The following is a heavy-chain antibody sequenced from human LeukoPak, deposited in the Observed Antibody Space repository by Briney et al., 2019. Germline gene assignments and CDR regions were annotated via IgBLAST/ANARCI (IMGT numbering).Heavy chain of an antibody. V-gene: IGHV1-46*01. CDR2: INPSGGST. Sequence: ASVKVSCKASGYTFTSYYMHWVRQAPGQGLEWMGIINPSGGSTSYAQKFQGRVTMTTDTSTSTAYMELRSLRSDDTAVYYCARDVEATDAFDIWGQGTMVTVSS. CDR1: GYTFTSYY. J-gene: IGHJ3*02. CDR3: ARDVEATDAFDI. D-gene: IGHD1-26*01.